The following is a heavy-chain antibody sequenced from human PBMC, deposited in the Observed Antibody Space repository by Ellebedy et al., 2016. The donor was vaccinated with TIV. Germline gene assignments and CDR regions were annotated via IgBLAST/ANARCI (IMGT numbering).Heavy chain of an antibody. CDR3: ARDGAVTTVFDY. Sequence: AASVKVSCKASGYSFTDYYIHWVRQAPGQGLEWMGWINPNSGGTNYAQKFQGWVTMTRDTSISTAYMELNRLRSDDTALYYCARDGAVTTVFDYWGQGTLVTGSS. J-gene: IGHJ4*02. D-gene: IGHD4-17*01. CDR1: GYSFTDYY. CDR2: INPNSGGT. V-gene: IGHV1-2*04.